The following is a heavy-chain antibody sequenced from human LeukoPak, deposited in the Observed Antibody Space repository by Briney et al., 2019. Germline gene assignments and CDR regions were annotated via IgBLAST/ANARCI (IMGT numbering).Heavy chain of an antibody. V-gene: IGHV3-48*01. CDR2: ISSSSSTI. D-gene: IGHD6-19*01. Sequence: PGGSLRLSCAASGFTYSSYSMNWVRQAPGKGLEWVSYISSSSSTIYYADSVKGRFTISGDNAKNSLYLQMNSLRAEDTAVYYCARDLYSSGWYYFDYWGQGTLVTVSS. J-gene: IGHJ4*02. CDR3: ARDLYSSGWYYFDY. CDR1: GFTYSSYS.